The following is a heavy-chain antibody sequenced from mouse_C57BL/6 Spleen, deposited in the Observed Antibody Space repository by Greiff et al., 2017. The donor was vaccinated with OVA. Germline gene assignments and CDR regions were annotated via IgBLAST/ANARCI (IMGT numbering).Heavy chain of an antibody. Sequence: EVQVVESGPGLVKPSQSLSLTCSVTGYSITSGYYWNWIRQSPGNKLEWMGYISYDGSNNYNPSLKNRIPITRDTSKDQFFLKLNSVTTEDTATYYCARGDYDRDFDVWGTGTTVTVSS. CDR2: ISYDGSN. V-gene: IGHV3-6*01. J-gene: IGHJ1*03. CDR3: ARGDYDRDFDV. CDR1: GYSITSGYY. D-gene: IGHD2-4*01.